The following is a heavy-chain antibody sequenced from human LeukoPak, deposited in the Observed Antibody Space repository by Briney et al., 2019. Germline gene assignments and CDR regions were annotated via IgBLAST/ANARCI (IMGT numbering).Heavy chain of an antibody. CDR1: GYTFTSYY. D-gene: IGHD6-19*01. CDR3: ARTGPRYSSGWYYNWFDP. J-gene: IGHJ5*02. V-gene: IGHV1-2*04. Sequence: GASVKVSCKASGYTFTSYYMHWVRQAPGQGLEWMGIINPSGGTNYAQKFQGWVTMTRDTSISTAYMELSRLRSDDTAVYYCARTGPRYSSGWYYNWFDPWGQGTLVTVSS. CDR2: INPSGGT.